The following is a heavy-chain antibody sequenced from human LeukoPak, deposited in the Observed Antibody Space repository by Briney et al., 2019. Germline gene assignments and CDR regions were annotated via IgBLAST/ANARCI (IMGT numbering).Heavy chain of an antibody. V-gene: IGHV6-1*01. J-gene: IGHJ4*02. CDR2: TYYRSKWSS. CDR1: GDSFSSKSAA. CDR3: ARDPAPYDSSSHFDY. D-gene: IGHD6-6*01. Sequence: SQTLSLTCAISGDSFSSKSAAWNWIRQSPSRGLEWLGRTYYRSKWSSGYAESVKSRITINPDTSKNQFSLQLSSVTAADTAVYYCARDPAPYDSSSHFDYWGQGTLVTVSS.